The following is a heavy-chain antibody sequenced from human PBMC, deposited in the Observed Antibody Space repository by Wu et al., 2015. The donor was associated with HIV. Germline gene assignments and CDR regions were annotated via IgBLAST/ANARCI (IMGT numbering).Heavy chain of an antibody. CDR1: GYTFTGYY. CDR2: INPNGGGT. J-gene: IGHJ4*02. D-gene: IGHD2-21*02. Sequence: HGQLLQSGAEVKMPGASVKVSCRASGYTFTGYYIHWVRQAPGQGLEWMGCINPNGGGTNYAQKVQGRVTVTRDPSTTTVYMELRRLTSDDTVLYFXARTHTAWSFRPLDYWARERWSPSP. V-gene: IGHV1-2*02. CDR3: ARTHTAWSFRPLDY.